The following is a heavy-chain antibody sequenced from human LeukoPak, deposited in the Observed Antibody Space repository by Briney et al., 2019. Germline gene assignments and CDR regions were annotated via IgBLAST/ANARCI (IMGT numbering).Heavy chain of an antibody. CDR1: GGTFISYA. V-gene: IGHV1-69*13. D-gene: IGHD3-3*01. J-gene: IGHJ2*01. CDR3: ARDRSITIFGVVTPDWYFDL. CDR2: IIPIFGTA. Sequence: ASVKVSCKAAGGTFISYAISWVRQAPGQGLEWMGGIIPIFGTANYTQKFQGRVTITADESTSTAYMELSSLRSEDTAVYYCARDRSITIFGVVTPDWYFDLWGRGTLVTVSS.